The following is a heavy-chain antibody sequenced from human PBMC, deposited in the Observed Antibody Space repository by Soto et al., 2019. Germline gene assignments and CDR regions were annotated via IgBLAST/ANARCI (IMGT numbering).Heavy chain of an antibody. CDR2: ISSNGGST. D-gene: IGHD6-13*01. CDR1: GFTFSSYA. J-gene: IGHJ4*02. V-gene: IGHV3-64*01. CDR3: ARLNPIAAAFDY. Sequence: EVQLVESGGGLVQPGGSLRLSCAASGFTFSSYARHWVRQAPGKGLEYVSAISSNGGSTHYANSVKGRFTISRDNSKNTLYLQMGSLRAEDMAVYYCARLNPIAAAFDYWGQGTLVTVSS.